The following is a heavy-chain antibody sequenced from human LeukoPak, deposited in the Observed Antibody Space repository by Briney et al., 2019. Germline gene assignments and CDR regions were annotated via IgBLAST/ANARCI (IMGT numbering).Heavy chain of an antibody. J-gene: IGHJ4*02. Sequence: GGSLRLSCAASGFTFSGSAMHWVRQASGRGLEWVGRIRTKTNNYATAYAASVNGRFTVSSDDSKNTAYLQMNSLRTEDTAIYYCMSMSVQNCFGDCYGRSWGQGTLVTVSS. CDR2: IRTKTNNYAT. CDR3: MSMSVQNCFGDCYGRS. D-gene: IGHD2-21*01. V-gene: IGHV3-73*01. CDR1: GFTFSGSA.